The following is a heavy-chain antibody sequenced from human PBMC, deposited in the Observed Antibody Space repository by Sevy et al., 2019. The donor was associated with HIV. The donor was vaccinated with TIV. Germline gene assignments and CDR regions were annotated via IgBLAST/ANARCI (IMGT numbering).Heavy chain of an antibody. J-gene: IGHJ4*02. V-gene: IGHV4-34*01. CDR2: IDHSGRS. D-gene: IGHD4-17*01. CDR3: ARCPKHLRSDYGDDRVVGYSFDS. Sequence: SETLSLTCAVYGESFSNYYWSWIRLSPGKGLESIGEIDHSGRSDYNPSLKSRVTLSVDTSQNQFSLTLTSVTAADTAVYYCARCPKHLRSDYGDDRVVGYSFDSGGQGTLVTVSS. CDR1: GESFSNYY.